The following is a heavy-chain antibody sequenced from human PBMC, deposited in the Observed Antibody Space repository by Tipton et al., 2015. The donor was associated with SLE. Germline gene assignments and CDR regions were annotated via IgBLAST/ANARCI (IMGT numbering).Heavy chain of an antibody. CDR3: ARGELGDFDS. Sequence: TLSLTCAVYGGSFSGYYWGWIRQQPGKGLEWIGYIYYTGSTYYNPSLKSRVTILVDTSKNQFSLKLTSVTAADTAVYYCARGELGDFDSWGQGTLVTVSS. CDR1: GGSFSGYY. D-gene: IGHD1-26*01. V-gene: IGHV4-34*01. J-gene: IGHJ4*02. CDR2: IYYTGST.